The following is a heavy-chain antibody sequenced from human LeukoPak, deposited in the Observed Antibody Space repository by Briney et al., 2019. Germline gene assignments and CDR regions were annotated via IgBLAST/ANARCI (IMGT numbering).Heavy chain of an antibody. D-gene: IGHD1-26*01. Sequence: ETLSLTCTVSGGSISSYYWSWIRQPPGKGLEWVANIKQDGSEKYYVDSVKGRFTISRDNAKNSLYVQMNSLRAEDTAVYYCARGAVPYYYYYGMDVWGQGTTVTVSS. CDR3: ARGAVPYYYYYGMDV. CDR1: GGSISSYY. J-gene: IGHJ6*02. V-gene: IGHV3-7*01. CDR2: IKQDGSEK.